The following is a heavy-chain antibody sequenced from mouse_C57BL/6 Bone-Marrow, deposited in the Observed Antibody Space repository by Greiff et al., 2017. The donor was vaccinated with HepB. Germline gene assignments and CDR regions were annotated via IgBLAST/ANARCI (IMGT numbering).Heavy chain of an antibody. Sequence: VQLQQSGAELVKPGASVKISCKASGYAFSSYWMNWVKQRPGKGLEWIGQIYPGDGDTNYNGKFKGKATLTADKSSGTAYMQLSSLTSEDSAVYFCARWGLWLYYFDYWGQGTTLTVSS. J-gene: IGHJ2*01. CDR1: GYAFSSYW. CDR3: ARWGLWLYYFDY. V-gene: IGHV1-80*01. CDR2: IYPGDGDT. D-gene: IGHD2-2*01.